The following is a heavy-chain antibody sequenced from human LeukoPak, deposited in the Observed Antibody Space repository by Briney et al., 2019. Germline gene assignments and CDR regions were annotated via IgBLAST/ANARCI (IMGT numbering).Heavy chain of an antibody. D-gene: IGHD2-15*01. J-gene: IGHJ5*02. CDR2: IYYSGST. CDR3: ARRSSPNWFDP. CDR1: GYSISSSNW. Sequence: SETLSLTCAVSGYSISSSNWWGWIRQPPGKGLEWIGSIYYSGSTYYNPSLKSRVTISVDTSKNQFSLKLSSVTAADTAVYYCARRSSPNWFDPWGQGTLVTVSS. V-gene: IGHV4-39*01.